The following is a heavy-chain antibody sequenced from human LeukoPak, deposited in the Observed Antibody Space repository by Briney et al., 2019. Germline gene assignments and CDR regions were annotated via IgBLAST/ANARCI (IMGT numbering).Heavy chain of an antibody. CDR3: ARGHYYGSGGDTFDV. D-gene: IGHD3-10*01. V-gene: IGHV3-13*01. J-gene: IGHJ3*01. CDR2: PGVAGDR. Sequence: GGSLRLSCAASGFTFSSYSMNWVRQAPGKGLEWVSGPGVAGDRYYPVSVRGRFTVFRDRAGTYLYLQMNSLSAGDTAVYYCARGHYYGSGGDTFDVWGKGTMVIVSS. CDR1: GFTFSSYS.